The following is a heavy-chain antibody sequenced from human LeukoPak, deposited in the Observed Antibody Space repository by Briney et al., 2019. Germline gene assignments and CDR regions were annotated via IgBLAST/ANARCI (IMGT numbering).Heavy chain of an antibody. CDR2: INPNSGGT. Sequence: ASVKVSCKASGYTFTSYYMHWVRQAPGQGLEWMGWINPNSGGTNYAQKFQGRVTMTRDTSISTAYMELSRLRSDDTAVYYCARDKVPAYYYYYYMDVWGKGTTVTVSS. V-gene: IGHV1-2*02. CDR3: ARDKVPAYYYYYYMDV. CDR1: GYTFTSYY. J-gene: IGHJ6*03.